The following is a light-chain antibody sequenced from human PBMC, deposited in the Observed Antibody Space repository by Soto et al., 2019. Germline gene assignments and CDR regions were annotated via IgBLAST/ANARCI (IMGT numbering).Light chain of an antibody. CDR1: QSVTSTY. J-gene: IGKJ4*01. CDR3: QQYGSSPLT. CDR2: GAS. Sequence: EIVLTQSPGTLSLSPGERATLSCRASQSVTSTYLAWYQQKPGQAPRLLIYGASNRATGIPDRFTGSGSGTDITLTISRLEPEDFAVYYCQQYGSSPLTFGGGTKVEIK. V-gene: IGKV3-20*01.